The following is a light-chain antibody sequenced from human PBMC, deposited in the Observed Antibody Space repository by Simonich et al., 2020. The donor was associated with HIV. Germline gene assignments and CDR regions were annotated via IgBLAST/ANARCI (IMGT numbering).Light chain of an antibody. CDR1: QSISIN. CDR2: GAS. V-gene: IGKV3-15*01. Sequence: EIVITQFPATLSVSPGEAPTLSCRASQSISINLAWYQPKPGQAPRLLIYGASTRATGIPARFSGGGSGTEFTLTISSMQSEDFAVYYCQQYNNWPLFFGQGTRLEIK. CDR3: QQYNNWPLF. J-gene: IGKJ2*01.